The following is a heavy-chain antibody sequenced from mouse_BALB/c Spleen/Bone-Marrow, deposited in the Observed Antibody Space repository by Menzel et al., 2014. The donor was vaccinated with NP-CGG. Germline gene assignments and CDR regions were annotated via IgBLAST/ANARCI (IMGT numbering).Heavy chain of an antibody. J-gene: IGHJ1*01. D-gene: IGHD3-1*01. Sequence: VQLQQSGTVLARPGASVKMSCKASDYTFTSYRMHWLKQRPGQGLEWIGAIYPGNSDTSYNQKFKGKADLTAVTSTSTINRDQSSLTNEDYAVNNCARTDFGQGGWFSDVWGAG. CDR2: IYPGNSDT. V-gene: IGHV1-5*01. CDR3: ARTDFGQGGWFSDV. CDR1: DYTFTSYR.